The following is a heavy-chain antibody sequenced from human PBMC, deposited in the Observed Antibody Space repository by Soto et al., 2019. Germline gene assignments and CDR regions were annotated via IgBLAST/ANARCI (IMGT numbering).Heavy chain of an antibody. CDR3: ARGLFVSGYPYMDV. D-gene: IGHD5-12*01. CDR2: INPNSGNT. CDR1: GYTFTSYD. V-gene: IGHV1-8*01. J-gene: IGHJ6*03. Sequence: ASVKVSCKASGYTFTSYDINWVRQATGQGLEWMGWINPNSGNTGYAQKFQGRVTMTRNTSISTAYMELSSLRSEDTAVYYCARGLFVSGYPYMDVWGKGTTVTVSS.